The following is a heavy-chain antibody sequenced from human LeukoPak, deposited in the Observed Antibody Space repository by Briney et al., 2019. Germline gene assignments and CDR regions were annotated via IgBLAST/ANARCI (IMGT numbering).Heavy chain of an antibody. CDR3: AKDRLRIVVEGLDY. CDR2: ISSSGSTI. Sequence: PGGSLRLSCAASGFTFSSYEMNWVRQAPGKGLEWVSYISSSGSTIYYADSVKGRFTISRDNAKNSLYLQMNSLRAEDTALYYCAKDRLRIVVEGLDYWGQGTLVTVSS. D-gene: IGHD3-22*01. J-gene: IGHJ4*02. CDR1: GFTFSSYE. V-gene: IGHV3-48*03.